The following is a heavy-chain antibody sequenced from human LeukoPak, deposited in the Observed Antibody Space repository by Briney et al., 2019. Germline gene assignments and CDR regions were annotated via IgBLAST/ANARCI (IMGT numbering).Heavy chain of an antibody. V-gene: IGHV3-23*01. CDR3: ARGSSYDYLWGSYRVDY. D-gene: IGHD3-16*02. CDR1: GFTFSNYA. J-gene: IGHJ4*02. CDR2: IHYSGGST. Sequence: GGSLRLSCAASGFTFSNYALSWVRQAPGKGLEWVSAIHYSGGSTYYADSVKGRFTISRDNAKNTLYLQMNSLRAEDTAVYYCARGSSYDYLWGSYRVDYWGQGTLVTVSS.